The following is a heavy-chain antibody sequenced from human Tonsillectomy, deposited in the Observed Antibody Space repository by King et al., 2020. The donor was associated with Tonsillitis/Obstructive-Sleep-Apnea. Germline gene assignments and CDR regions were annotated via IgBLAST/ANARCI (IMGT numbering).Heavy chain of an antibody. CDR2: IIPILGIT. CDR1: GGTFSNYD. D-gene: IGHD3-22*01. Sequence: QLVQSGAEVKMPGSSVRVSCEASGGTFSNYDLSWVRQAPGQGLEWMGGIIPILGITNYAQKFQGRVTITANKSTSTAYMELSSLRSEDTAVYYCSRAYGDNYDYHSCGYYYIGAFVIWGQGTMVTVSS. CDR3: SRAYGDNYDYHSCGYYYIGAFVI. J-gene: IGHJ3*02. V-gene: IGHV1-69*10.